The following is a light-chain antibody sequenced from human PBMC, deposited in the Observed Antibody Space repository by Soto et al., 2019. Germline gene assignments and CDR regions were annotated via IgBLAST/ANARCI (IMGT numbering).Light chain of an antibody. CDR1: QSVNSY. J-gene: IGKJ4*01. CDR3: QQRSNWPPLLT. Sequence: EIVLTQSPATLSLSPGERATLSCRASQSVNSYLAWYQQKPGQAPRLLIYDASNRATGIPARFSGSGSGTDFTLTISSLEPEDFAVYSCQQRSNWPPLLTFGGGTKVEIK. CDR2: DAS. V-gene: IGKV3-11*01.